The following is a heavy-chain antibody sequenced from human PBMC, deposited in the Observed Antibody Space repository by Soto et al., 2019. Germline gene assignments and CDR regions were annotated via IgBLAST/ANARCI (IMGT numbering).Heavy chain of an antibody. CDR2: IIPIFGTA. CDR3: ARGRYYYDSSGLNWFDP. CDR1: GGTFSSYT. J-gene: IGHJ5*02. Sequence: SVKVSCKASGGTFSSYTISWVRQAPGQGLEWMGRIIPIFGTANYAQKFQGRVTITADESTSTAYMELSSLRSEDTAVYFCARGRYYYDSSGLNWFDPWGQGTLVTVSS. V-gene: IGHV1-69*13. D-gene: IGHD3-22*01.